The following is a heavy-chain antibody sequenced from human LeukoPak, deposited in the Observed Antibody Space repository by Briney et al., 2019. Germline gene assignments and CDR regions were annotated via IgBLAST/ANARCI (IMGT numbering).Heavy chain of an antibody. V-gene: IGHV1-18*01. CDR2: ISAYNGNT. CDR3: ARDRGLTGYSYYYYYYGMDL. D-gene: IGHD3-9*01. Sequence: ASVKVSCKASGGTFSSYAISWVRQAPGQGLEWMGWISAYNGNTNYAQKLQGRVTMTTDTSTSTAYMELRSLRSDDTAVYYCARDRGLTGYSYYYYYYGMDLWGQGTTVTVSS. J-gene: IGHJ6*02. CDR1: GGTFSSYA.